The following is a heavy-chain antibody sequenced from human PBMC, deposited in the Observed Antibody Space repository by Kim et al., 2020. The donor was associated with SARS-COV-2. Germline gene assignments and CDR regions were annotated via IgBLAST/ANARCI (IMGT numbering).Heavy chain of an antibody. V-gene: IGHV3-23*01. CDR3: AKAEGSKMWNSFEY. CDR2: VSGGGGSV. D-gene: IGHD1-7*01. CDR1: GFTFSSYA. J-gene: IGHJ4*02. Sequence: GGSLRLSCAVSGFTFSSYAMHWVRQAPGKGLEWVSAVSGGGGSVNYADSVRGRFTISKDNSKNTLSLQMSSLRAEDTAIYYCAKAEGSKMWNSFEYWGQGNLVHVSS.